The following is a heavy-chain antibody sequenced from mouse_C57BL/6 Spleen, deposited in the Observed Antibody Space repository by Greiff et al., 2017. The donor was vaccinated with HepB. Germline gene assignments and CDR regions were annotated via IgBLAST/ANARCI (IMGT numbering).Heavy chain of an antibody. CDR3: ALYGNYVENAMDY. CDR2: IYPGDGDT. Sequence: LVESGASVKISCTASGYAFSSYWMNWVKQRPGKGLEWIGQIYPGDGDTNYNGKFKGKATLTADKSSSTAYMQLSRLTSEDSAVYFCALYGNYVENAMDYWGQGTSVTVSS. CDR1: GYAFSSYW. D-gene: IGHD2-1*01. J-gene: IGHJ4*01. V-gene: IGHV1-80*01.